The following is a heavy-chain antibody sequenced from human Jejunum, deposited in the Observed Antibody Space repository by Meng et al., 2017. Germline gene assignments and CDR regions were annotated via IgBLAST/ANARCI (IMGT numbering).Heavy chain of an antibody. Sequence: GGSLRLSCTTSGLTFSSSEMSWVRQAPGKGLEWISYISGSSYTIYYADSVKGRFTISRDNAKNSLFLQMNNLRVEDTAVYYCGRVLDRGFGDFIDYWGQGTLVTVSS. CDR2: ISGSSYTI. CDR1: GLTFSSSE. CDR3: GRVLDRGFGDFIDY. D-gene: IGHD3-10*01. J-gene: IGHJ4*02. V-gene: IGHV3-48*03.